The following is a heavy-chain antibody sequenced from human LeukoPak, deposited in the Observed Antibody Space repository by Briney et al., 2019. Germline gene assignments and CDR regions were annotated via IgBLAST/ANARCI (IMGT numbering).Heavy chain of an antibody. D-gene: IGHD6-19*01. CDR3: ASLAVAGGY. J-gene: IGHJ4*02. CDR1: GFTFSSYA. CDR2: ISSSSSYI. V-gene: IGHV3-21*01. Sequence: PGGSLRLSCAASGFTFSSYAMSWVRQAPGKGLEWVSSISSSSSYIYYAGSVKGRFTISRDNAKNSLYLQMNSLRAEDTAVYYCASLAVAGGYWGQGTLVTVSS.